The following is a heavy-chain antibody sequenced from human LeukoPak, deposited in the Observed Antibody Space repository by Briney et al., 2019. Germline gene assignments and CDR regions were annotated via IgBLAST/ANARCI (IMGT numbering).Heavy chain of an antibody. D-gene: IGHD3-22*01. CDR1: GFTFSSYA. J-gene: IGHJ3*02. CDR2: IRGSGGST. Sequence: PGGSLRLSCAASGFTFSSYAMSWVRQAPGKGLEWVSAIRGSGGSTYYADSVKGRFTISRGNSKNTLYLQMNSLRAEDTAVYYCAKEPYDSSGYYDAFDIWGQGTMVTVSS. CDR3: AKEPYDSSGYYDAFDI. V-gene: IGHV3-23*01.